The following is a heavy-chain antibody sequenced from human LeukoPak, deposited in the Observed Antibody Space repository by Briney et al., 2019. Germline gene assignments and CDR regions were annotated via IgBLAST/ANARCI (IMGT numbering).Heavy chain of an antibody. J-gene: IGHJ4*02. CDR1: GFTFSSCS. D-gene: IGHD5-18*01. CDR2: ISSGSNYI. V-gene: IGHV3-21*04. Sequence: PGGSLRLSCAASGFTFSSCSMNWVRQAPGKGLEWVSSISSGSNYIYYADSVKGRFTISRDNAKNSPYLQMNSLRAEDTAVYYCAKGGVQIWLPEFPNDYWGQGTLVTVSS. CDR3: AKGGVQIWLPEFPNDY.